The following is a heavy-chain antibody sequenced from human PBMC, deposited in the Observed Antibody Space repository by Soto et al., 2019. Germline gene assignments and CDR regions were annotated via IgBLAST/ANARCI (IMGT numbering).Heavy chain of an antibody. CDR1: GGSISSYY. V-gene: IGHV4-59*08. D-gene: IGHD3-3*01. J-gene: IGHJ6*04. Sequence: PSETLSLTCTVSGGSISSYYWSWIRQPPGKGLEWIGYIYYSGSTNYNPSLKSRVTISVDTSKNQFSLKLSSVTAADTAVYYCAGLSRFLEWSSLDVWGKGTTVTVSS. CDR2: IYYSGST. CDR3: AGLSRFLEWSSLDV.